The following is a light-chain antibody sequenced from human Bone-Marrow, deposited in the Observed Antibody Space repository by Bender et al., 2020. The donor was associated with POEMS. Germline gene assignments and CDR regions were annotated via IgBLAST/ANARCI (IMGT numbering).Light chain of an antibody. CDR3: ATWDDSLRGFV. CDR1: DSNIGGNY. J-gene: IGLJ1*01. Sequence: QSVLTQAPSVSGTPGQRVTISCSGTDSNIGGNYVYWYQRLPGTAPKVLIYRDSQGTSGVPARFSGSKFGTSASLVIGGLGSEDEADYYCATWDDSLRGFVFGTGTTVTVL. CDR2: RDS. V-gene: IGLV1-47*01.